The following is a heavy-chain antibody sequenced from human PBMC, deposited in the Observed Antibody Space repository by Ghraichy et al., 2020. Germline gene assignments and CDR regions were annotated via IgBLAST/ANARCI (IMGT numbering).Heavy chain of an antibody. CDR3: ARKTGASVTPLVYYYYMDV. CDR1: GFTFSSYS. V-gene: IGHV3-21*01. J-gene: IGHJ6*03. D-gene: IGHD7-27*01. CDR2: ISSSSSYI. Sequence: GGSLRLSCAASGFTFSSYSLNWVRQAPGKGLEWVSSISSSSSYIYYADSVKGRFTISRDNAKNSLYLQMNSLRAEDTAVYYCARKTGASVTPLVYYYYMDVWGKGTTVTVSS.